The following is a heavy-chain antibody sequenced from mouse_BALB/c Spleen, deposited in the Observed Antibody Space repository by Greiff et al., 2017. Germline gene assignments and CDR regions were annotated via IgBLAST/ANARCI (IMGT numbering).Heavy chain of an antibody. CDR1: GYTFSSYW. D-gene: IGHD2-1*01. J-gene: IGHJ3*01. CDR2: IYPGSGST. Sequence: QVQLKESGAELMKPGASVKISCKATGYTFSSYWIEWVKQRPGHGLEWIGDIYPGSGSTNYNEKFKSKATLTVDTSSSTAYMQLSSLASEDSALYYCANGNPSFAYWGQGTLVTVSA. V-gene: IGHV1-9*01. CDR3: ANGNPSFAY.